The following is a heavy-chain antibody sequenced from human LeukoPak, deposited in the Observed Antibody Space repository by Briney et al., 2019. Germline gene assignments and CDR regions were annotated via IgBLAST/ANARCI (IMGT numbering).Heavy chain of an antibody. CDR3: ATLIDYGGNSYRDAFDI. CDR2: FDPEDGET. CDR1: GYTLTELS. V-gene: IGHV1-24*01. D-gene: IGHD4-23*01. J-gene: IGHJ3*02. Sequence: ASVKASCKVSGYTLTELSMHWVRQAPGKGLEWMGGFDPEDGETIYAQKFQGRVTMTEDTSTDTAYMELSSLRSEDTAVYYCATLIDYGGNSYRDAFDIWGQGTMVTVSS.